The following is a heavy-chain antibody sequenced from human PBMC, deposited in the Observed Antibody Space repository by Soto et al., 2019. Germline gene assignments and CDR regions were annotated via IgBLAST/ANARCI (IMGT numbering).Heavy chain of an antibody. Sequence: ASVKVSCKASGGTFSSYAISWVRQAPGQGLEWMGGIIPIFGTANYAEKFQGRLTVTADGSTNTAYMELNSLTSEDTAVYYCARIPRYSFPTSDDLDSWGQGTLVTSPQ. CDR2: IIPIFGTA. CDR3: ARIPRYSFPTSDDLDS. V-gene: IGHV1-69*13. CDR1: GGTFSSYA. D-gene: IGHD5-18*01. J-gene: IGHJ4*02.